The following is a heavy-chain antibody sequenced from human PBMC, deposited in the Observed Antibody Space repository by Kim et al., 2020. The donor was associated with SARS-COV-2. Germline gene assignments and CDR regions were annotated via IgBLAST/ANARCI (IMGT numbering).Heavy chain of an antibody. V-gene: IGHV1-69*13. Sequence: SVKVSCKASGGTFSSYAISWVRQAPGQGLEWMGGIIPIFGTANYAQKFQGRVTITADESTSTAYMELSSLRSEDTAVYYCARGAEDCSSTSCYPIDAFDIWGQGTMVTVSS. CDR2: IIPIFGTA. CDR3: ARGAEDCSSTSCYPIDAFDI. CDR1: GGTFSSYA. D-gene: IGHD2-2*01. J-gene: IGHJ3*02.